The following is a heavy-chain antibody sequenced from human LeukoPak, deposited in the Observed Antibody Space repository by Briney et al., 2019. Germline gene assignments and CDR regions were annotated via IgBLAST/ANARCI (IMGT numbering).Heavy chain of an antibody. V-gene: IGHV3-23*01. CDR2: VSTSGATT. D-gene: IGHD6-13*01. J-gene: IGHJ4*02. CDR1: GFTFSSHA. Sequence: GGSLRLSCAASGFTFSSHAMNWVRQAPGKGLEWVSTVSTSGATTYYADSVRGRFTISRDNFKNTVYLQMNSLSAEDTAVYYCAKDAGEGSGWYYFDYWGQGTLVSVSS. CDR3: AKDAGEGSGWYYFDY.